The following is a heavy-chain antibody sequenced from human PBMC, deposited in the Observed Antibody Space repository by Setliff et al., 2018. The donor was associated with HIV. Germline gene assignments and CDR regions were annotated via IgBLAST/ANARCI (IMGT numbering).Heavy chain of an antibody. V-gene: IGHV1-2*02. Sequence: ASVKVSCKSSGYTFTDYFMHWVRQAPGQGLEWMGWISPDNANTRISQRFRGSVTRTRDRSINTAYMELSGLRSADTAVYFCAGGGDTPRVKGYYFSYWGQGTLVTVSS. CDR1: GYTFTDYF. D-gene: IGHD3-10*01. CDR3: AGGGDTPRVKGYYFSY. J-gene: IGHJ4*02. CDR2: ISPDNANT.